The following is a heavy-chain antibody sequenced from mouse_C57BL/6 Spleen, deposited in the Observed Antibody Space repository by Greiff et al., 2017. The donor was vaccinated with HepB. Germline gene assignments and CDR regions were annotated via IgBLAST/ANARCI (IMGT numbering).Heavy chain of an antibody. V-gene: IGHV1-55*01. CDR1: GYTFTSYW. CDR2: IYPGSGST. Sequence: QVQLQQPGAELVKPGASVKMSCKASGYTFTSYWITWVKQRPGQGLEWIGDIYPGSGSTNYNEKFKSKATLTVDTSSSTAYMQLSSLTSEDSAVYYGARYYYCSSYDWYFDVWGTGTTVTVSS. CDR3: ARYYYCSSYDWYFDV. J-gene: IGHJ1*03. D-gene: IGHD1-1*01.